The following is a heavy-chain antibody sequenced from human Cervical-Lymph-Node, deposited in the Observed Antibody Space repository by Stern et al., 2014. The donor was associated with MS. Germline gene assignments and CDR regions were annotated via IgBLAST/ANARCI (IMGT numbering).Heavy chain of an antibody. CDR1: GYTFPSYG. D-gene: IGHD2-15*01. CDR2: IGVYNGIT. V-gene: IGHV1-18*01. CDR3: ARGLLGSENAFDI. J-gene: IGHJ3*02. Sequence: VQLVQSGAEVKKPGASVKVSCKASGYTFPSYGISWVRQAPGQGLEWIGGIGVYNGITNYAQKLQGRFTMTTGTSTSTAYMELRSLRSDDTAVYYCARGLLGSENAFDIWGQGTMVTVSS.